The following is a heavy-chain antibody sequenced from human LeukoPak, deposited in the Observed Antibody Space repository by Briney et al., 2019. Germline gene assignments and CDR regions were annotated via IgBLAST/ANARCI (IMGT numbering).Heavy chain of an antibody. CDR3: ASSWGGDGYNVDY. CDR1: GFTDSSNY. CDR2: IYSGGST. D-gene: IGHD5-24*01. V-gene: IGHV3-66*01. Sequence: GGSLRLSCAASGFTDSSNYMSWVRQAPGKGLEWVSVIYSGGSTYYADSVKGRFTISRDNSKNTLYLQMNSLRAEDTAVYYCASSWGGDGYNVDYWGQGTLVTVSS. J-gene: IGHJ4*02.